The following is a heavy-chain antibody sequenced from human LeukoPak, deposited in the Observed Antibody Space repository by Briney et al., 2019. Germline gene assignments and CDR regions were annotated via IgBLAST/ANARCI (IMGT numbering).Heavy chain of an antibody. V-gene: IGHV3-48*03. J-gene: IGHJ4*02. D-gene: IGHD3-10*01. CDR2: ISSSGSTT. CDR3: ARDGSGRVPEMSAPDY. Sequence: GGSLRLSCAASGFTFSSYEMNWVRQAPGKGLEWVSYISSSGSTTYYADSVKGRFTISRDNAKNSLYLQMNSLRAEDTAVYYCARDGSGRVPEMSAPDYWGQGTLVTVSS. CDR1: GFTFSSYE.